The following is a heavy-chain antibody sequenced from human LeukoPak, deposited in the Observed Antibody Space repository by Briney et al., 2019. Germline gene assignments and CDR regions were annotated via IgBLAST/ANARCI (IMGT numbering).Heavy chain of an antibody. D-gene: IGHD5-18*01. V-gene: IGHV1-69*05. CDR2: IIPIFGTA. CDR3: ARASTAMVDSRFDY. CDR1: GYTFTSYA. Sequence: SVKVSCKASGYTFTSYAISWVRQAPGQGLEWMGGIIPIFGTANYAQKFQGRVTITTDESTSTAYMELSSLRSEDTAVYYCARASTAMVDSRFDYWGQGTLVTVSS. J-gene: IGHJ4*02.